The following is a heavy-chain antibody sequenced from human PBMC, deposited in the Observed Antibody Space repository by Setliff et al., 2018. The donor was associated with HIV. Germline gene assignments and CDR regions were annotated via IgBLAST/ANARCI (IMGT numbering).Heavy chain of an antibody. CDR1: GGSFSTHY. D-gene: IGHD3-22*01. J-gene: IGHJ3*01. CDR3: ARARITMTGGRLEPYAFDR. V-gene: IGHV4-4*07. Sequence: PSETLSLTCTVSGGSFSTHYWSWIRQPAGEGLEYIGRVHSTGTTIYNPSLKSRVTMSVDTSKNQLSLKLRSVTAADTAVYYCARARITMTGGRLEPYAFDRWGQGTKVTVS. CDR2: VHSTGTT.